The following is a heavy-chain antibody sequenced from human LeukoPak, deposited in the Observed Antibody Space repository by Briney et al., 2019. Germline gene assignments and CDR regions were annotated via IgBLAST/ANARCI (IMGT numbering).Heavy chain of an antibody. J-gene: IGHJ1*01. CDR2: IIPIFGTA. D-gene: IGHD3-22*01. Sequence: SVKVSCKASGGTFSSYAISWVRQAPGQGLGWMGGIIPIFGTANYAQKFQGRVTITTDESTSTAYMELSSLRSEDTAVYYCARAPHYYDSSSPFQHWGQGTLVTVSS. CDR1: GGTFSSYA. CDR3: ARAPHYYDSSSPFQH. V-gene: IGHV1-69*05.